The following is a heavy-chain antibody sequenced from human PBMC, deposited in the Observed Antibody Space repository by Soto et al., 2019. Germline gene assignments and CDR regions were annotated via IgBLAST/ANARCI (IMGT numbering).Heavy chain of an antibody. CDR1: GFTFDDYA. Sequence: GGSLRLSCAASGFTFDDYAMHWVRQAPGKGLEWVSGISWNSGSIGYADSVKGRFTISRDNAKNSLYLQMNSLRAEDTALYYCAKDILREVTIPDYWGQGTLVTVSS. CDR3: AKDILREVTIPDY. D-gene: IGHD4-4*01. CDR2: ISWNSGSI. J-gene: IGHJ4*02. V-gene: IGHV3-9*01.